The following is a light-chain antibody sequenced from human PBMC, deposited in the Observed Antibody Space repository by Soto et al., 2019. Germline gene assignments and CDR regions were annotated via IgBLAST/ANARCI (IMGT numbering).Light chain of an antibody. CDR3: QQRYSWPIT. CDR2: DAS. CDR1: QSVSSY. Sequence: EIVFTQSPATLSLSPGERATLSCRASQSVSSYLVWCQQKPGQAPRLLIYDASTRATGIPARFSGSGSGTDFTLTISSLEPEDFAVYYCQQRYSWPITFGQGTRLEIK. V-gene: IGKV3-11*01. J-gene: IGKJ5*01.